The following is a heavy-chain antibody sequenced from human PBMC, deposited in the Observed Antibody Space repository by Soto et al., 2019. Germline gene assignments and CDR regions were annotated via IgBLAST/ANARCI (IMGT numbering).Heavy chain of an antibody. V-gene: IGHV1-46*01. CDR1: GYTFTNYY. J-gene: IGHJ6*02. Sequence: ASVKISCKASGYTFTNYYMHWVRQAPGQGLEWMGIINPSGGSTSYAQKFQGRVTMTRDTSTSTVYMELSSLRSEDTAVYYCSRDGVVATYCSGGSCYPYYYYGMDVCRHGTRVTVCS. D-gene: IGHD2-15*01. CDR3: SRDGVVATYCSGGSCYPYYYYGMDV. CDR2: INPSGGST.